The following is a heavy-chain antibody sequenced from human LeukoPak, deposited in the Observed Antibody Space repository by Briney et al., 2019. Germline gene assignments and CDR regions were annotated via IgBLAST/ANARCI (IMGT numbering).Heavy chain of an antibody. CDR2: INPNSGGT. CDR3: ARAPFRVAMAPIPVDY. J-gene: IGHJ4*02. D-gene: IGHD5-12*01. Sequence: GASVKVSCKASGYTFTGYYMHWVRQAPGQGLEWMGWINPNSGGTNYAQKFQGRVTMTRDTSISTAYMELSRLRSDDTAVYYCARAPFRVAMAPIPVDYWGQGTLVTVSS. CDR1: GYTFTGYY. V-gene: IGHV1-2*02.